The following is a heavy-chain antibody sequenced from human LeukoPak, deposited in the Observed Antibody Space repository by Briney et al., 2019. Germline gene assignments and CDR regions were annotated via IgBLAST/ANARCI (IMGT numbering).Heavy chain of an antibody. CDR3: AREPTYTSSWYTSCDY. V-gene: IGHV3-11*04. D-gene: IGHD6-13*01. Sequence: PGGSLRLSCAASGFTFSDYYMSWIRQAPGKGLEWVSYISTSGSIIDYADSVKGRFTISRDNAKNSLYLQMNSLRAEDTAVYYCAREPTYTSSWYTSCDYWGQGTLVTVSS. J-gene: IGHJ4*02. CDR1: GFTFSDYY. CDR2: ISTSGSII.